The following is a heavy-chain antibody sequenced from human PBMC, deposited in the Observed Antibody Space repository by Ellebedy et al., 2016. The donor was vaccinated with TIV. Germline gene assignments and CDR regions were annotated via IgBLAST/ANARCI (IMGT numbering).Heavy chain of an antibody. D-gene: IGHD3-10*02. CDR1: GYTFAGYY. CDR2: INPNTGAT. Sequence: AASVKVSCKTSGYTFAGYYIHWVRQAPGQGLEWMGWINPNTGATKYAQKFQGRVTMTRATSISTTYTELSSLRSDDAAVYYCAKALSANDYYVLDFWGQGTLLTVSS. J-gene: IGHJ4*02. CDR3: AKALSANDYYVLDF. V-gene: IGHV1-2*02.